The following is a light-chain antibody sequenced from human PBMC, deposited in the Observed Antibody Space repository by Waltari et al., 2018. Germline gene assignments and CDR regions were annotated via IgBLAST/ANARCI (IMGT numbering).Light chain of an antibody. CDR3: CSYAGIGTLT. V-gene: IGLV2-23*01. CDR2: EGN. J-gene: IGLJ3*02. Sequence: QSALTQPASVSGSPGQSITISCTGTRRDIGGYNLASWYQHHPGKAPKIIIYEGNKRPSGVSYRFSGSKSGNTASLTISGLHTEDEADYYCCSYAGIGTLTFGGGTRVTVL. CDR1: RRDIGGYNL.